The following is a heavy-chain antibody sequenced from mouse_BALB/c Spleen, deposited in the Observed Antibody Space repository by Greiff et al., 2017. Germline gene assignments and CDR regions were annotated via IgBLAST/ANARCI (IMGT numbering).Heavy chain of an antibody. CDR2: ICGDGST. D-gene: IGHD1-1*01. J-gene: IGHJ3*01. CDR1: GFSLTGYG. V-gene: IGHV2-6-7*01. Sequence: VKVVESGPGLVAPSQSLSITCTVSGFSLTGYGVNWVRQPPGKGLEWLGMICGDGSTDYNSARKSRLCISKDNSKGQVFLKMNSLETDDTARYYSTRNCGSGAWFADWGQGTLVTVSA. CDR3: TRNCGSGAWFAD.